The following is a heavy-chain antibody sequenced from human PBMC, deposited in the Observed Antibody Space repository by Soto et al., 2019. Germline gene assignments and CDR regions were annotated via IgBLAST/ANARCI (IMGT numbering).Heavy chain of an antibody. CDR3: ARDSGYSYGPPDY. J-gene: IGHJ4*02. CDR1: GFTFSSYS. D-gene: IGHD5-18*01. V-gene: IGHV3-48*01. Sequence: EVPLVESGGGLVQPGGSLSLSCAASGFTFSSYSMNWVRQAPGKGLAWVSYISSSSSTIYYADSVKGRFTISRDNAKNSLYLQMNSLRAEDTAVYYCARDSGYSYGPPDYLGQGTLVTVSS. CDR2: ISSSSSTI.